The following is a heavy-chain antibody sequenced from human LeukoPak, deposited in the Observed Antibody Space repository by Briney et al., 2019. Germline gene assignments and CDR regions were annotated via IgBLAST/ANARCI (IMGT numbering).Heavy chain of an antibody. D-gene: IGHD2-2*01. CDR3: AKRRCTNCNPFYFDY. CDR2: IYNSGST. V-gene: IGHV4-59*01. CDR1: GGSISSDY. J-gene: IGHJ4*02. Sequence: SETLSLTCTVSGGSISSDYWTWIRQPPGKGLEWIGYIYNSGSTNYNPSLKSRVTISLDTSKNQFSLKLSSGTAADTAVYYCAKRRCTNCNPFYFDYWGQGALATVSS.